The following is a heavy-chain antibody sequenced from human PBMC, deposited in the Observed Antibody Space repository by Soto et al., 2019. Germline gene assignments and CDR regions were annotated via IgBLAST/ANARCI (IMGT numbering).Heavy chain of an antibody. J-gene: IGHJ3*02. Sequence: QVQLQESGPGLVKPSQTLSLTCTVSGGSISSGGYYWSWIRQHPGKGLEWIGYIYYSGSTYYNPSLMSRVTIPVDTSKNQFSLKLSSVTAADTAVYYCARSDYYGVDAFDIWGQGTMVTVSS. D-gene: IGHD3-10*01. V-gene: IGHV4-31*03. CDR3: ARSDYYGVDAFDI. CDR2: IYYSGST. CDR1: GGSISSGGYY.